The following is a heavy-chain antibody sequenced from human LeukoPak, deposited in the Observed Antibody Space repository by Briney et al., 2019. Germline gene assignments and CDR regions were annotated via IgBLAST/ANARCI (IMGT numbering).Heavy chain of an antibody. Sequence: PSETLSLTCTVSGGSISSYYWSWIRQPAGKGLEWIGRIYTSGSTNYNPSLKSRVTMSVDTSKNQFSLKLSSVTAADTAVYYCARVSRSGYYTGSRKLYYYMDVWGKGTTVTVSS. V-gene: IGHV4-4*07. CDR3: ARVSRSGYYTGSRKLYYYMDV. D-gene: IGHD3-3*01. CDR2: IYTSGST. J-gene: IGHJ6*03. CDR1: GGSISSYY.